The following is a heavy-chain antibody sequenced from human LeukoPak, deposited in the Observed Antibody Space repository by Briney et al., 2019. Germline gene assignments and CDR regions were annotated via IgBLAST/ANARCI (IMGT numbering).Heavy chain of an antibody. Sequence: PGGSLRLSCAATGFTFSSYWMHWVREAPGKALVWVSRINSDGSSTSYADSVKGRFTISRDNAKNTLYLQMNSLRAEDTAVYYCARVKSGYSYGPHYYYYYYMDVWGKGTTVAVSS. V-gene: IGHV3-74*01. J-gene: IGHJ6*03. CDR1: GFTFSSYW. D-gene: IGHD5-18*01. CDR2: INSDGSST. CDR3: ARVKSGYSYGPHYYYYYYMDV.